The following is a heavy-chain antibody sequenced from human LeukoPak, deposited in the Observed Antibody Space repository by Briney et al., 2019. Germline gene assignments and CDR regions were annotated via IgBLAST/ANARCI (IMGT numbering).Heavy chain of an antibody. V-gene: IGHV4-34*01. D-gene: IGHD3-10*01. CDR2: INHSGST. Sequence: SETLSLTCTVSGGSISGYYWSWIRQPPGKGLEWIGEINHSGSTNYNPSLKSRVTISVDTSKNQFSLKLSSVTAADTAVYYCARDGVSREVDYWGQGTLVTVSS. CDR3: ARDGVSREVDY. CDR1: GGSISGYY. J-gene: IGHJ4*02.